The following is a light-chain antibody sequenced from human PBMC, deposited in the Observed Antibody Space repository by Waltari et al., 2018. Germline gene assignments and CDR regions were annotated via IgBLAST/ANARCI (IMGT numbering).Light chain of an antibody. J-gene: IGLJ2*01. CDR3: QVWDDSSDHVV. CDR1: NIGDRT. CDR2: DDS. Sequence: SYVLTQPPSVSVAPGKTAMITCGADNIGDRTVHWYQQRPGRAPVLVVVDDSDRPSGIPERFSGSNSGDTATLTISRVEAGDEADYSCQVWDDSSDHVVFGGGTKLTVL. V-gene: IGLV3-21*03.